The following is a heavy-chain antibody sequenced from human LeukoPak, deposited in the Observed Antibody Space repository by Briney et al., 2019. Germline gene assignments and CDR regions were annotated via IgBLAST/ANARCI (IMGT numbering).Heavy chain of an antibody. CDR2: IKSKTDGGTT. J-gene: IGHJ3*02. V-gene: IGHV3-15*01. D-gene: IGHD3-22*01. CDR3: ARDRNFMIYDSSGYYRGAFDI. CDR1: GFTFSNAW. Sequence: GSLRLSCAASGFTFSNAWMSWVRQAPGKGLEWVGRIKSKTDGGTTDYAAPVKGRFTISRDDSKNTLYLQMNSLKTEDTAVYYCARDRNFMIYDSSGYYRGAFDIWGQGTMVTVSS.